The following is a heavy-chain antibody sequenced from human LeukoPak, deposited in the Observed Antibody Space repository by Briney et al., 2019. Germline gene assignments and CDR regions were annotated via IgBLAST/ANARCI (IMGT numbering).Heavy chain of an antibody. V-gene: IGHV1-18*01. D-gene: IGHD6-13*01. CDR3: AKDAFLAAAGFEYYFDY. CDR1: GYTFTSYG. J-gene: IGHJ4*02. Sequence: GASVKVSCKASGYTFTSYGISWVRQAPGQGLEWMGWISAYNGNTNYAQKLQGRVTMTTDTSTSTAYMELRSLRSDDTAVYYCAKDAFLAAAGFEYYFDYWGQGTLVTVSS. CDR2: ISAYNGNT.